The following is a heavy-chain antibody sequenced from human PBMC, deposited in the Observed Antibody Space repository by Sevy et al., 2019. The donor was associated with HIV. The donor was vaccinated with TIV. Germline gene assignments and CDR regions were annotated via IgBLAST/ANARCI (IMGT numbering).Heavy chain of an antibody. Sequence: GGSLRLSCAASGFTCSSYSMNWVRQAPGKGLEWVSYISYESDTIYYADSVRGRFTIFRDNAKNSLSLQMNILRAEDTAVYYCARGLAALPGYYYGMDVWGQGTTVTVSS. CDR1: GFTCSSYS. D-gene: IGHD6-6*01. V-gene: IGHV3-48*01. J-gene: IGHJ6*02. CDR3: ARGLAALPGYYYGMDV. CDR2: ISYESDTI.